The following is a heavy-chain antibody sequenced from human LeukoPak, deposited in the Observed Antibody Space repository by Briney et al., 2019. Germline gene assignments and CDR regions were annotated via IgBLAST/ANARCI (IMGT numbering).Heavy chain of an antibody. Sequence: MPGGSLRLSCAASGFTFTDYYMSWIRQAPGKGLEWVSYITNSGTTIYYADSVKGRFTISRDNAKNSLYLQMNSLRAEDTAVYYCARDGHTVTTPRFDPWGQGTLVTVSS. J-gene: IGHJ5*02. CDR3: ARDGHTVTTPRFDP. V-gene: IGHV3-11*04. D-gene: IGHD4-17*01. CDR2: ITNSGTTI. CDR1: GFTFTDYY.